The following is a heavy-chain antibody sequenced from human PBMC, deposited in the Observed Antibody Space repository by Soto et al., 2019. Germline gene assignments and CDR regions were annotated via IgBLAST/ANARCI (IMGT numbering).Heavy chain of an antibody. CDR2: ISYDGSNK. CDR1: GFTFSSYA. D-gene: IGHD5-18*01. V-gene: IGHV3-30-3*01. J-gene: IGHJ4*02. CDR3: ARETGYSYGKSHDY. Sequence: GGSLRLSCAASGFTFSSYAMHWVRQAPGKGLEWVAVISYDGSNKYYADSVKGRFTISRDNSKNTLYLQMNSLRAEDTAVYYCARETGYSYGKSHDYWGQGTLVTVSS.